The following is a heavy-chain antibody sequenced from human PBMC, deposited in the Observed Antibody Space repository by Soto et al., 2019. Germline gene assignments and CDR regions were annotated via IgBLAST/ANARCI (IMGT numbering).Heavy chain of an antibody. Sequence: EVQLVESGGGLIQPGGSLRLSCAASGFTVSSNYMSWVRQAPGKGLEWVSVIYSGGSTYYADSVKGRFTISRDNSKNTLYLQMNSLRAEDTAVYYCAKDYGDYGNYFDYWGQGTLVTVSS. CDR3: AKDYGDYGNYFDY. CDR1: GFTVSSNY. J-gene: IGHJ4*02. V-gene: IGHV3-53*01. CDR2: IYSGGST. D-gene: IGHD4-17*01.